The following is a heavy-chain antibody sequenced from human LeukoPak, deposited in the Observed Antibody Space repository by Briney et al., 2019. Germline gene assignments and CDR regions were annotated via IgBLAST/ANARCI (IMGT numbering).Heavy chain of an antibody. CDR3: AKERRLTTAFDY. J-gene: IGHJ4*02. V-gene: IGHV3-23*01. CDR1: GFTFGSYA. CDR2: ISGSGGST. D-gene: IGHD4-17*01. Sequence: GGSLRLSSAASGFTFGSYAMSWVRQAPGKGLEWVSAISGSGGSTHYADSVKGRFTISRDNSKNILYLQMNSLRAEDTAVYYCAKERRLTTAFDYWGQGTLVTVSS.